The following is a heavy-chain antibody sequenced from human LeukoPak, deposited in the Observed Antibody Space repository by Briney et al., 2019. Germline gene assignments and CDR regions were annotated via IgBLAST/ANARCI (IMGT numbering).Heavy chain of an antibody. Sequence: ASVKVSCKASGYPFKSYVISWVRQAPGHGLEWMGWISTYSGNTNYAEMIQGRVTMTTDTSTSTAYMELRSLRPDDTAVYYCAREVYCASTSCYYFDYWGQGTLVTVSS. J-gene: IGHJ4*02. CDR3: AREVYCASTSCYYFDY. V-gene: IGHV1-18*01. CDR1: GYPFKSYV. CDR2: ISTYSGNT. D-gene: IGHD2-2*01.